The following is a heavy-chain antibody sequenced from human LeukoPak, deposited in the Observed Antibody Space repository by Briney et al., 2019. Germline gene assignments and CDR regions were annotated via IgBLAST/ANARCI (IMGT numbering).Heavy chain of an antibody. CDR1: GGSISSSSHY. CDR2: IYYSGST. J-gene: IGHJ4*02. D-gene: IGHD4-17*01. V-gene: IGHV4-39*01. Sequence: PSETLSLTCTVSGGSISSSSHYWGWIRQPPGKGLEWIGSIYYSGSTYYNPSLKSRVTISVDTSKNQFSLKLSSVTAADTAVYYCARLGFYGDYSWGQGTLVTVSS. CDR3: ARLGFYGDYS.